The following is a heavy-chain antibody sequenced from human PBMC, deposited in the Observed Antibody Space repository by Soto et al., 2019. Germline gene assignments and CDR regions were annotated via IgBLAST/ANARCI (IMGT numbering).Heavy chain of an antibody. CDR3: ARDFFDSSDYTTNWFDP. CDR2: IYHSDNA. J-gene: IGHJ5*02. V-gene: IGHV4-4*08. Sequence: SETLSLTCTVSGGSISSYYWSWIRQPPGTGLEWIGNIYHSDNANYNPSLNSRVTISVDTSKNQFSLKLTSVTAADAALYYCARDFFDSSDYTTNWFDPWGQGTLVTVSS. D-gene: IGHD3-22*01. CDR1: GGSISSYY.